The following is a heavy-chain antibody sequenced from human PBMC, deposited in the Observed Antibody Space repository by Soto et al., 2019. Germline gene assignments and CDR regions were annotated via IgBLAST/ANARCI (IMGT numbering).Heavy chain of an antibody. CDR3: ARLLFPGIVGPKSDY. CDR1: GVSISSSSYY. V-gene: IGHV4-39*01. Sequence: PSETLSLTCTVSGVSISSSSYYWGWIRQPPGKGLEWIGSIYYSGSTYYNPSLKSRVTISVDTSKNQFSLKLSSVTAADTAVYYCARLLFPGIVGPKSDYWGQGTLVTVSS. J-gene: IGHJ4*02. CDR2: IYYSGST. D-gene: IGHD1-26*01.